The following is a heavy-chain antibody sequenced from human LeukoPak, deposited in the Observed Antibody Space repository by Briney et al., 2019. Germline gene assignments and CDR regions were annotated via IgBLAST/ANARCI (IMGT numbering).Heavy chain of an antibody. CDR2: INPNSGGT. V-gene: IGHV1-2*02. D-gene: IGHD3-10*01. CDR3: AILGGVRGTKRAFDI. CDR1: GYTFTGYY. J-gene: IGHJ3*02. Sequence: ASVKVSCKASGYTFTGYYMHWVRQAPGQGPEWMGWINPNSGGTNYAQKFQGRVTMTRDTSISTAYMELSRLRSDDTAVYYCAILGGVRGTKRAFDIWGQGTMVTVSS.